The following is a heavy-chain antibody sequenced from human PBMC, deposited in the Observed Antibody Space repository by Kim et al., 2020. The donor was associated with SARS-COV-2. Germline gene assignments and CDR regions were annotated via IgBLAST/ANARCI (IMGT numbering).Heavy chain of an antibody. CDR2: ISVFSGNT. V-gene: IGHV1-18*01. J-gene: IGHJ4*02. CDR1: GFVFDSYG. CDR3: ARGDHAFDF. Sequence: ASVKVSCKTSGFVFDSYGITWVRQAPGQGLEWMGWISVFSGNTKDGQKFQGRFTLTRDRSATTAYMELRSLRSDDTALYYCARGDHAFDFWGQGTLVTVSS.